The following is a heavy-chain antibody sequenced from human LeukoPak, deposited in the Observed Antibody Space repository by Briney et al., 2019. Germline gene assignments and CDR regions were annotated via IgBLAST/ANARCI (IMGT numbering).Heavy chain of an antibody. CDR2: ISGSGGST. Sequence: GGTLRLSCAASGFTFSSYGMSWVCQAPGKGLEWVSAISGSGGSTYYADSVKGRFTISRDNSKNTLYLQMNSLRAEDTAVYYCAKDYNWNDYWGQGTLVTVSS. J-gene: IGHJ4*02. CDR3: AKDYNWNDY. V-gene: IGHV3-23*01. CDR1: GFTFSSYG. D-gene: IGHD1-20*01.